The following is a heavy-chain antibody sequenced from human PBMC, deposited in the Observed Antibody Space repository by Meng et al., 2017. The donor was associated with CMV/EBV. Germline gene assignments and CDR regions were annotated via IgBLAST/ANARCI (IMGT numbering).Heavy chain of an antibody. CDR1: GFTFSSYG. CDR3: AKDAAAADFDY. D-gene: IGHD6-13*01. J-gene: IGHJ4*02. Sequence: GGSLRLSCAASGFTFSSYGMHWVRQAPGKGLEWVAFIRYDGGNKYYADSVKGRFTISRDNSKNTLYLQMNSLRAEDTAVYYCAKDAAAADFDYWGQGTLVTVSS. V-gene: IGHV3-30*02. CDR2: IRYDGGNK.